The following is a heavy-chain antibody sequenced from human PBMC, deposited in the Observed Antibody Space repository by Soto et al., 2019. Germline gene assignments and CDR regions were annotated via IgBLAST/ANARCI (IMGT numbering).Heavy chain of an antibody. D-gene: IGHD6-19*01. J-gene: IGHJ4*02. CDR2: INAGNGNT. V-gene: IGHV1-3*05. Sequence: QVQLVQSGAEEKKPGASVKVSCKASGYTFTGYAMHWVRQAPGQRLEWMGWINAGNGNTKYSLKFQGRVTITRDTPAGTAYMELSSLRSEDTAVDYCASAVAVAADCDYWGQGTQVSVSS. CDR1: GYTFTGYA. CDR3: ASAVAVAADCDY.